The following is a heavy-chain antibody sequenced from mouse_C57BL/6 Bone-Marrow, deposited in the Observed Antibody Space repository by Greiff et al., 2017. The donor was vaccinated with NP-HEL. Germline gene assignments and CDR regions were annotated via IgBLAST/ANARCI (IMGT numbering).Heavy chain of an antibody. V-gene: IGHV14-4*01. CDR2: IDPENGDT. CDR3: TTDYDFYFDY. CDR1: GFNIKDDY. Sequence: VHVKQSGAELVRPGASVKLSCTASGFNIKDDYMHWVKQRPEQGLEWIGWIDPENGDTEYASKFQGKATITADTSSNTAYLQLSSLTSEDTAVYYCTTDYDFYFDYWGQGTTLTVSS. D-gene: IGHD2-4*01. J-gene: IGHJ2*01.